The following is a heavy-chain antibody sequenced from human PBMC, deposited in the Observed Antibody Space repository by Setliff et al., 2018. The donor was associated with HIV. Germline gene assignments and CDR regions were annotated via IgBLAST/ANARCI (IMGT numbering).Heavy chain of an antibody. CDR1: GYRFSTFG. CDR3: ARDMGTDLGV. D-gene: IGHD3-3*01. J-gene: IGHJ4*02. Sequence: ASVKVSCKASGYRFSTFGISWVRQAPGQGLEWMGIINPSSGSTTYAQKFQGRVTMTRDTSTSTVYMELSSLRSDDTAVYYCARDMGTDLGVWGQGTLVTVSS. CDR2: INPSSGST. V-gene: IGHV1-46*01.